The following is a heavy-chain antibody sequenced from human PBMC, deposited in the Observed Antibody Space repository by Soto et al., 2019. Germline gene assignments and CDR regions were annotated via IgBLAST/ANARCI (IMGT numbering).Heavy chain of an antibody. CDR3: AGDPTRLNIPTPLRY. CDR2: ISAYSGDT. CDR1: MYNFIDYD. V-gene: IGHV1-18*01. J-gene: IGHJ4*02. Sequence: ASVKVSCKASMYNFIDYDFSWVRQAPGQGLEWMGWISAYSGDTKYAQRFQGRVTMTTDRSSSTAYMELRGLRSDDTAVYYCAGDPTRLNIPTPLRYWGQGTLVTVYS. D-gene: IGHD2-2*01.